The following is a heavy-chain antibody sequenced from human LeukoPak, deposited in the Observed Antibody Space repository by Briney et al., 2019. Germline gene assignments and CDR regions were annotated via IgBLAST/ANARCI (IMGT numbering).Heavy chain of an antibody. Sequence: SETLSLTCAVYGGSFSGYYWSWIRRPPGKGLEWIGEINHSGSTNYIPSLKSRVTISVDTSKNQSSLKLSSVTAADTAVYYCARFKRYCSGGSCYYYYYYYMDVWGKGTTVTVSS. CDR2: INHSGST. J-gene: IGHJ6*03. V-gene: IGHV4-34*01. CDR3: ARFKRYCSGGSCYYYYYYYMDV. D-gene: IGHD2-15*01. CDR1: GGSFSGYY.